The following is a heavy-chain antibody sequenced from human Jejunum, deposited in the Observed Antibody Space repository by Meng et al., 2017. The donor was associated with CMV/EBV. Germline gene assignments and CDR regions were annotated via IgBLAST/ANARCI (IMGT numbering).Heavy chain of an antibody. D-gene: IGHD7-27*01. J-gene: IGHJ4*02. CDR1: GFTVSEYW. Sequence: SCTASGFTVSEYWMSWVRQAPGKGLEWVANIRQDGSEKNYVDSARGRFTISRDNAKNSLYLQMNTLRAEDTAVYYCARGPWGFDLWGQGTRVTVSS. V-gene: IGHV3-7*03. CDR2: IRQDGSEK. CDR3: ARGPWGFDL.